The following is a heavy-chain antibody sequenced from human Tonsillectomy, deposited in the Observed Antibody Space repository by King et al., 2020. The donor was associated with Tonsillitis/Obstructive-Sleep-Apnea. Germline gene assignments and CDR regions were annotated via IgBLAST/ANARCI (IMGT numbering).Heavy chain of an antibody. CDR1: GGSFSGYY. CDR2: VFRRGDT. CDR3: ARATAPIGRAFDI. J-gene: IGHJ3*02. Sequence: VQLQQWGAGLLRPSETLSLTCAVYGGSFSGYYWTWIRQSPGKTLEWIGEVFRRGDTNYNPSLKSRLTISLDTSRNQFSLQLSSVIAADTALYYCARATAPIGRAFDIWGQGTVVTVSS. V-gene: IGHV4-34*12. D-gene: IGHD4-17*01.